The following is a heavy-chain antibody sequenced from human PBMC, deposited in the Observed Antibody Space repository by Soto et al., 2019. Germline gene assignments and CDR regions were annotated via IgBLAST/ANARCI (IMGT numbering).Heavy chain of an antibody. D-gene: IGHD1-26*01. J-gene: IGHJ6*04. V-gene: IGHV4-34*01. CDR1: YGNFVDHY. CDR2: INHSGRT. CDR3: ERRCLIPSEFLDV. Sequence: SEPHCHTNTVVYGNFVDHYCRRIIKPPGKGREWIGEINHSGRTNYHPSPKSGVTISVDTSKNQFSLKLSSVTAADMAVYYCERRCLIPSEFLDVWGKGTSVTVSS.